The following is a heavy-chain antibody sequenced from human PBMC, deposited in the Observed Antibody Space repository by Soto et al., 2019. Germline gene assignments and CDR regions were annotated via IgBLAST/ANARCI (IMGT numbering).Heavy chain of an antibody. V-gene: IGHV1-3*05. D-gene: IGHD6-19*01. Sequence: QVQLVQSGAEEKKPGASVKVSCKASGYTFTSYAMHWVRQAPGQRLEWMGWINAGNGNTKYSQKFQGRVTITRDTSASTADMELSSLRSEDTAVYYCASLYSSGWYYGMDVWGQGTTVTVSS. CDR1: GYTFTSYA. CDR3: ASLYSSGWYYGMDV. CDR2: INAGNGNT. J-gene: IGHJ6*02.